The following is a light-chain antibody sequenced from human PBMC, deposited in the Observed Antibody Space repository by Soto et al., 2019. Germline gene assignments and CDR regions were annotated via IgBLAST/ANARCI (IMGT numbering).Light chain of an antibody. J-gene: IGLJ1*01. CDR2: DDN. V-gene: IGLV1-51*01. Sequence: QSVLTQPPSVSAAPGQKVTISCSGSSSNIGGNSVSWYQQLPGTAPKLLIYDDNKRPPGIPDRFSGPKSGTSATLGITGFQTGDEADYYCGSWDSSLSAYVFGTGTKVTVL. CDR3: GSWDSSLSAYV. CDR1: SSNIGGNS.